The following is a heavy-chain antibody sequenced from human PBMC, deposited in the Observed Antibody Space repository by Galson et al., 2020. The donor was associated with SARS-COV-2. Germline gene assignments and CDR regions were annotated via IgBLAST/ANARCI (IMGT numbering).Heavy chain of an antibody. J-gene: IGHJ6*02. CDR2: INHSGST. V-gene: IGHV4-34*01. CDR3: ARGREGDMSYGMDV. Sequence: SQASETLSLTCAVYGGSFSGYYWSWIRQPPGKGLEWIGEINHSGSTNYNPSLKSRVTISVDTSKNQFSLKLSSVTAADTAVYYCARGREGDMSYGMDVWGQGTTVTVSS. CDR1: GGSFSGYY.